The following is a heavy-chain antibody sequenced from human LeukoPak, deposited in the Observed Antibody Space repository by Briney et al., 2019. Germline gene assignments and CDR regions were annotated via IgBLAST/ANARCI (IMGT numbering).Heavy chain of an antibody. D-gene: IGHD3-3*01. CDR1: GYTFTGYY. Sequence: ASVKVSCKASGYTFTGYYMHWVRQAPGQGLEWMGWINPNSGGTNYAQKFQGRVTITRNTSISTAYMELSSLRSEDTAVYYCARGYTYYDFWSGYYTPPHFDYWGQGTLVTVSS. J-gene: IGHJ4*02. CDR3: ARGYTYYDFWSGYYTPPHFDY. V-gene: IGHV1-2*02. CDR2: INPNSGGT.